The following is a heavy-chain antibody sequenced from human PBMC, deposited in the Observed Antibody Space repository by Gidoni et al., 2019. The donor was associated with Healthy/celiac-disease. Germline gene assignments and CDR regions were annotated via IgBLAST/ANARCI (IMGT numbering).Heavy chain of an antibody. D-gene: IGHD6-19*01. CDR2: INHSGST. CDR1: GGSFRGYY. V-gene: IGHV4-34*01. Sequence: QVQLQQWGAGLLKPSETLSLTCAVYGGSFRGYYWSWIRQPPGKGLEWIGEINHSGSTNYNPSLKSRVTISVDTSKNQFSLKLSSVTAADTAVYYCARGRSGYSSGWSFRRGGFDYWGQGTLVTVSS. CDR3: ARGRSGYSSGWSFRRGGFDY. J-gene: IGHJ4*02.